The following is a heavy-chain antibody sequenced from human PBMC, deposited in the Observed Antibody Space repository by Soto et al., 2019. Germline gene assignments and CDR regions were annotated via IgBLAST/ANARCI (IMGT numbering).Heavy chain of an antibody. J-gene: IGHJ2*01. Sequence: EVQLLESGGGLVQPGGSLRLSCAASGFTFSGYVMTWVRQAPGKGLEWVSAISGSGDSAYYADSVKGRFTISRENYKNTLYLQMNSLRAEDTAVYYCANGTYYCSGGSCPYRGWYFDLWGRGTLVTVSS. CDR2: ISGSGDSA. CDR1: GFTFSGYV. D-gene: IGHD2-15*01. V-gene: IGHV3-23*01. CDR3: ANGTYYCSGGSCPYRGWYFDL.